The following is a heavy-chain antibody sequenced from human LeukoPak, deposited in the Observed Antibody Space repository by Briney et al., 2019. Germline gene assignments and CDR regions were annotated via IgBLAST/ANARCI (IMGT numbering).Heavy chain of an antibody. D-gene: IGHD5-18*01. CDR2: IISIFGTA. CDR3: ARAYSYPKYYFDY. V-gene: IGHV1-69*06. Sequence: GASVKVSCKASGGTFSSYAISWVRQAPGQGLEWMGGIISIFGTANYAQKFQGRVTITADKSTSTAYMELSSLRSEDRAEYYCARAYSYPKYYFDYWGQGTLVTVSS. CDR1: GGTFSSYA. J-gene: IGHJ4*02.